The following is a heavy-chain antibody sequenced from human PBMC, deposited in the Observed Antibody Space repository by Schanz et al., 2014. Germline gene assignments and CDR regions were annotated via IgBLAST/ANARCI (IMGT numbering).Heavy chain of an antibody. D-gene: IGHD3-10*01. CDR2: INGYNDHT. CDR1: GYTFTSYG. J-gene: IGHJ6*02. Sequence: QVQLVQSGAEVKKPGASVKVSCKASGYTFTSYGISWVRQAPGQGLEWMGWINGYNDHTLYAQKFQGRVTMTTDTSTGTANMERRSLRADDTGVYYCARAKRFGDMDVWGQGTTVTVSS. V-gene: IGHV1-18*01. CDR3: ARAKRFGDMDV.